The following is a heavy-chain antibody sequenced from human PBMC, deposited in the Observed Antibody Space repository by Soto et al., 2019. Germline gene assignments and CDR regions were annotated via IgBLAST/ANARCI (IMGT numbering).Heavy chain of an antibody. Sequence: GGSLRLSCAASGFTFNTYGMHWVRRAPGKGLEWVAVISYDGSEKYYVDSVKGRFTISKDNSKNTLYLQMNSLRPEDTAVYYCAKSPNFYCSSPNCYKYYFDHWGQGTRVTVSS. CDR1: GFTFNTYG. CDR3: AKSPNFYCSSPNCYKYYFDH. CDR2: ISYDGSEK. J-gene: IGHJ4*02. V-gene: IGHV3-30*18. D-gene: IGHD2-2*02.